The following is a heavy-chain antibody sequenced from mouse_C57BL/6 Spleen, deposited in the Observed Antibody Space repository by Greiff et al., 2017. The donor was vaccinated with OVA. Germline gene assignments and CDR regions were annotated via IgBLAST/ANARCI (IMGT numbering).Heavy chain of an antibody. D-gene: IGHD2-1*01. CDR3: ARDRENGNYVAWFAY. CDR1: GYSITSGYY. J-gene: IGHJ3*01. V-gene: IGHV3-6*01. Sequence: EVKLVESGPGLVKPSQSLSLTCSVTGYSITSGYYWNWIRQFPGNKLEWMGYISYDGSNNYNPSLKNRISITRDTSKNQFFLKLNSVTTEDTATYYCARDRENGNYVAWFAYWGQGTLVTVSA. CDR2: ISYDGSN.